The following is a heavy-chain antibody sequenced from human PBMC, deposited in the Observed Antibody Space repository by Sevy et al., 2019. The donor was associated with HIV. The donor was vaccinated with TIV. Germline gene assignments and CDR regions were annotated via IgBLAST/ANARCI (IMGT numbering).Heavy chain of an antibody. D-gene: IGHD2-8*01. CDR2: LSFGCGEI. J-gene: IGHJ4*02. Sequence: GGSLRLSCAASGFTFSKYSMSWVRQPPGKGLEWVSTLSFGCGEINYADSVKGRFTISRDNSKSSVYLQMNNLRPEDTAEYYWAREGGTKPHDYWGQGTLVTVSS. CDR3: AREGGTKPHDY. CDR1: GFTFSKYS. V-gene: IGHV3-23*01.